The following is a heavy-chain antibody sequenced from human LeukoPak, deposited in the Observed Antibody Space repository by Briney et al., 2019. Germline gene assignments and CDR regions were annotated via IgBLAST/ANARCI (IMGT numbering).Heavy chain of an antibody. CDR2: IYTSGST. D-gene: IGHD6-19*01. J-gene: IGHJ4*02. CDR3: ARVDSSGWTGTFDY. Sequence: SETLSLTCTDSAGSLSSYYWSWIRQPAGKGLEWIGRIYTSGSTNYNPSLKSRVTISVDKSKNQFSLKLSSVTAADTAVYYCARVDSSGWTGTFDYWGQGTLVTVSS. V-gene: IGHV4-4*07. CDR1: AGSLSSYY.